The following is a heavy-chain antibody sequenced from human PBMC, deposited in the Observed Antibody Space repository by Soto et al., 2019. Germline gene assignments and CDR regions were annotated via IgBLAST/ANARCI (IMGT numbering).Heavy chain of an antibody. CDR1: GGSISSRSYF. D-gene: IGHD3-10*01. CDR3: ARQQISMIRGARDFDY. V-gene: IGHV4-39*01. J-gene: IGHJ4*02. CDR2: IDYSGST. Sequence: QVQLQESGPGLVKPSETLSLTCTVSGGSISSRSYFWGWIRQPPGKGLEWIGSIDYSGSTYYNPSLKSRVTISADTSKNHFSLTLSSVTAADTAVYYCARQQISMIRGARDFDYWGQGTLVTVSS.